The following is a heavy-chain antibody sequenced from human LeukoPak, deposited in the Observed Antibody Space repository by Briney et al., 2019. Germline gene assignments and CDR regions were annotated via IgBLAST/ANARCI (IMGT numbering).Heavy chain of an antibody. CDR2: INPSGGST. J-gene: IGHJ3*02. V-gene: IGHV1-46*01. CDR1: GYTFTSYY. Sequence: ASVKVSCKASGYTFTSYYMHWVRQAPGQGLEWMGIINPSGGSTNYAQKFQGRVTITADKSTTTAYMELSSLRSEDTAVYYCARDAPTYSSGWYGDAFDIWGQGTMVTVSS. D-gene: IGHD6-19*01. CDR3: ARDAPTYSSGWYGDAFDI.